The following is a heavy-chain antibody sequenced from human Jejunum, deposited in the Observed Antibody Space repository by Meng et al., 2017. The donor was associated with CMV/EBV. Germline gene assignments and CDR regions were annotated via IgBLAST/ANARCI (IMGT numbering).Heavy chain of an antibody. V-gene: IGHV3-7*04. J-gene: IGHJ4*02. Sequence: LGLSCAASGFNFKDYGMDGVRQAPGRGLEWVANIRYDGGERYYVNSVEGRFFIYRDNARNTLYLQMNSLRGDDSAIYYCTRALDYWGQGTPVTVSS. CDR1: GFNFKDYG. CDR2: IRYDGGER. CDR3: TRALDY.